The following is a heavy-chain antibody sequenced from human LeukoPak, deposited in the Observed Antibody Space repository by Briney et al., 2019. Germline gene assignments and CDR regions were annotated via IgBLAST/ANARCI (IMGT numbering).Heavy chain of an antibody. CDR3: ARRIGYCSGGTCSLFDY. D-gene: IGHD2-15*01. Sequence: SETLSLTCTVSGGSISSSSHYWDWIRQPPGKGLEWIGSIYHSGSTYYNPSLKSRVTISVDTSKNQFSLKLSSVTAADTAVYYCARRIGYCSGGTCSLFDYWGQGTLVTVSS. CDR2: IYHSGST. J-gene: IGHJ4*02. CDR1: GGSISSSSHY. V-gene: IGHV4-39*01.